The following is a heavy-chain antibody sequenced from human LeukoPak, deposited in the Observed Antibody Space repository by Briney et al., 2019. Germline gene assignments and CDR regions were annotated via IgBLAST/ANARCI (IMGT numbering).Heavy chain of an antibody. J-gene: IGHJ4*02. CDR3: ARQGKNRVPSDY. V-gene: IGHV4-34*01. CDR1: GGSFSGYY. CDR2: INHSGST. D-gene: IGHD1-14*01. Sequence: PSETLSLTCAVYGGSFSGYYWSWIRQPPGKGLEWIGEINHSGSTNYNPSLKSRVTISVDTSKNQFSLKLSSVTAADTAVYYCARQGKNRVPSDYWGQGTLVTVSS.